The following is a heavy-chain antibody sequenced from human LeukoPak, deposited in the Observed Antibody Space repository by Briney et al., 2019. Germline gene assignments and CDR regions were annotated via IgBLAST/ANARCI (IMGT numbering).Heavy chain of an antibody. V-gene: IGHV3-53*01. CDR3: ARVPGNYGGNSWFDY. J-gene: IGHJ4*02. CDR1: GFTVSSNY. D-gene: IGHD4-23*01. CDR2: IYSDGST. Sequence: PGGSLRLSCAASGFTVSSNYMSWVRQAPGKGLEWVSVIYSDGSTYYADSVKGRFTISRDNSKNTLYLQMNSLRAEDTAVYYCARVPGNYGGNSWFDYWGQGTLVTVSS.